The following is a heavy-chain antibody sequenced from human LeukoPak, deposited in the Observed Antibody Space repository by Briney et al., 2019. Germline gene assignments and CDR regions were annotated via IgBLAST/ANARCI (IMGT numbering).Heavy chain of an antibody. J-gene: IGHJ6*03. V-gene: IGHV3-21*01. CDR1: GFSLGSYT. D-gene: IGHD1-26*01. CDR2: ISSSSGYM. CDR3: ARDVNGATGTYYYYYMDV. Sequence: GGSLRLSCAASGFSLGSYTMNWVRQAPGKGLEWVSFISSSSGYMYYADSVKGRFAISRDNAKNSLYLQMNSLRAEDTALYFCARDVNGATGTYYYYYMDVWGKGTTVTVSS.